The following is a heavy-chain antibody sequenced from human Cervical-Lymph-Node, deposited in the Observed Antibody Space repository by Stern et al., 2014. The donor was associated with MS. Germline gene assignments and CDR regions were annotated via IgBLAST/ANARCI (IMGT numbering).Heavy chain of an antibody. V-gene: IGHV3-74*01. J-gene: IGHJ4*02. CDR1: GFTFDSYS. CDR2: INTDGSSP. D-gene: IGHD6-13*01. Sequence: EVQLVESGGGLVQPGGSLRLSCAASGFTFDSYSMHWVRKVPGTGLVWVSRINTDGSSPRYADSVKGRFTISRDNAKNMLYLEMNSLRAEDTAVYYCSGSNWYFFDYWGQGTLVTVSS. CDR3: SGSNWYFFDY.